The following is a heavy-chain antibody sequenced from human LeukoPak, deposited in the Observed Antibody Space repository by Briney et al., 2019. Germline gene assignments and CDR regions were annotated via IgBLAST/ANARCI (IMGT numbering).Heavy chain of an antibody. V-gene: IGHV3-23*01. D-gene: IGHD2-2*01. CDR1: GFTFSSYA. J-gene: IGHJ3*02. Sequence: PGGSLRLSCAASGFTFSSYAMSWVRQAPGKGLEWVSGISGSGDNTYYADSVKGRFTISRDNTKNTLYLQMISLRAEDTAVYYCVRDCSDAGCYASAFDIWGRGTMVTVSS. CDR2: ISGSGDNT. CDR3: VRDCSDAGCYASAFDI.